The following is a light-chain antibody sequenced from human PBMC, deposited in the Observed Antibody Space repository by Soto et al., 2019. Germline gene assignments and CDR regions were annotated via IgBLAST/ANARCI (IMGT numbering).Light chain of an antibody. CDR3: CADAGRSTYV. V-gene: IGLV2-23*02. Sequence: QSVLTQPASVSGSPGQSITISVPRTNSVVGSYNFVSWYQLHPGEVPKVMIYEVSKRPSGVSDRFSGSKSGNTASLTISGLQAEDEADYYCCADAGRSTYVFGTGTKITVL. J-gene: IGLJ1*01. CDR1: NSVVGSYNF. CDR2: EVS.